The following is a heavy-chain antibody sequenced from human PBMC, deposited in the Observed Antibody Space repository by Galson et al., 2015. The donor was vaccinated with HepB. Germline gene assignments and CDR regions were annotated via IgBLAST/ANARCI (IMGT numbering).Heavy chain of an antibody. Sequence: SVKVSCKASGYTFTSYAMHWVRQAPGQRLEWMGWTNAGNGNTKYSQKFQGRVTITRDTSASTAYMELSSLRSEDTAVYYCARGGYGGNSVIGGYWGQGTLVTVSS. CDR1: GYTFTSYA. CDR2: TNAGNGNT. D-gene: IGHD4-23*01. CDR3: ARGGYGGNSVIGGY. J-gene: IGHJ4*02. V-gene: IGHV1-3*01.